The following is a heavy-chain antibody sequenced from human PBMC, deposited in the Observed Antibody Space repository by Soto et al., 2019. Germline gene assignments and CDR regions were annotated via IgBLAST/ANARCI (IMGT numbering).Heavy chain of an antibody. CDR2: IFDSGTT. CDR1: DGKSVDHYCC. J-gene: IGHJ4*02. D-gene: IGHD7-27*01. Sequence: PSQTNRHTSTVADGKSVDHYCCRSRIRKPPGEGLEWIGHIFDSGTTYTNPSLRSQVAISLDTSKNHFSLTLSSVTAADTAVYYCARGPSGDKVHYWGQGALVTVS. V-gene: IGHV4-30-4*08. CDR3: ARGPSGDKVHY.